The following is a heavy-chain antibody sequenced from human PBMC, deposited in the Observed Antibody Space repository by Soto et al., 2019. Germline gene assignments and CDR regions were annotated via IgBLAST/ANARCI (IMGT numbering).Heavy chain of an antibody. CDR2: IYDSESA. Sequence: QVQLQESGPGLVKASQTLSLICSVSGESISSGGYYWSWIRHHPGKGLEWIGYIYDSESAYYTPSLKIRVTISMDTSKIHFAMNLSSVTAADTAVCYCARASSSSTAAGYWGQVT. D-gene: IGHD6-6*01. CDR1: GESISSGGYY. CDR3: ARASSSSTAAGY. J-gene: IGHJ4*02. V-gene: IGHV4-31*03.